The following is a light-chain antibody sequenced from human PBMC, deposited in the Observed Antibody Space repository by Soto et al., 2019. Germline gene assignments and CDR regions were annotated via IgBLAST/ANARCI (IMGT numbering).Light chain of an antibody. Sequence: DIQVTQSPSSLSASVGDRVTITCRASQGIRNNLGWYQQKPGKAPKRLIYDASRLESGVPSRFSGSGSGTEFTLTINNLQPADFATYYCLQHLDRPWTFGHGTKVEI. J-gene: IGKJ1*01. CDR2: DAS. V-gene: IGKV1-17*02. CDR1: QGIRNN. CDR3: LQHLDRPWT.